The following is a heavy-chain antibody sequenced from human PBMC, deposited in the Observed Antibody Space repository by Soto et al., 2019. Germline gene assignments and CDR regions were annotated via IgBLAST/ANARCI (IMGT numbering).Heavy chain of an antibody. J-gene: IGHJ2*01. CDR3: ARGGGVFFEVVVGIRDCSTVSAFLLKRSSDL. CDR2: IYTSGST. Sequence: KGLEWIGRIYTSGSTNYNPSVKSRVTMSVDTSKNQFSLKLSSVTAADTAVYYCARGGGVFFEVVVGIRDCSTVSAFLLKRSSDL. D-gene: IGHD2-2*01. V-gene: IGHV4-4*07.